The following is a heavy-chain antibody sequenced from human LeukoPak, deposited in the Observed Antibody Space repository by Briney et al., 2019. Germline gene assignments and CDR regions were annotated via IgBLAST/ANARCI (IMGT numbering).Heavy chain of an antibody. CDR1: GFTFRRHP. CDR2: IVYDGSEK. D-gene: IGHD3-22*01. Sequence: PGGSLRLSCAASGFTFRRHPMHWVRQAPGKGLEWVAVIVYDGSEKYYKESVKGRFTISRDNAKNSLYLQMNSLRAEDTAVYYCARRVIVVGLDYWGQGTLVTVSS. J-gene: IGHJ4*02. CDR3: ARRVIVVGLDY. V-gene: IGHV3-30*04.